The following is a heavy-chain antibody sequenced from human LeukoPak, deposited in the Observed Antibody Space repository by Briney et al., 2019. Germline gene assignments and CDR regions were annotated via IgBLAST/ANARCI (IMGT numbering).Heavy chain of an antibody. V-gene: IGHV4-39*01. CDR1: GGSISSSSYY. CDR2: IYYSGST. Sequence: SETLSLTCTVSGGSISSSSYYWGWIRQPPGKGLEWIGTIYYSGSTYYHPSLKSRLTISVDTSKNQFSLKLSSVTAADTAVYYCASLHTPGYFDYWGQGTLVTVSS. J-gene: IGHJ4*02. CDR3: ASLHTPGYFDY. D-gene: IGHD1-14*01.